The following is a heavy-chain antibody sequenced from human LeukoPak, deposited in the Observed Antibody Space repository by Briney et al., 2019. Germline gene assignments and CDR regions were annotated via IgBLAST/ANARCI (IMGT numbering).Heavy chain of an antibody. J-gene: IGHJ4*02. D-gene: IGHD5-18*01. CDR3: ARVSSGYNYGPSDY. V-gene: IGHV4-59*01. Sequence: PSETLSLTCTVSGGSIRSYYWSWIRQPPGKGLEWIGYIYSSGSTNYNPSLKSRVTISVDRSKNQFSLKLSSVTAADTALYYCARVSSGYNYGPSDYWGQGTLVTVSS. CDR1: GGSIRSYY. CDR2: IYSSGST.